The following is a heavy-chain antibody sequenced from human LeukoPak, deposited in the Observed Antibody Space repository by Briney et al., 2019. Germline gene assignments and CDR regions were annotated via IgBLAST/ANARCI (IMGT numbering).Heavy chain of an antibody. J-gene: IGHJ3*02. Sequence: SETLSLTCTVSGGSISSANFYWSWLRQPAGKGLESIGRIFTTGTTHYHPSFQGRGTVSLDTSKTHFPLTLNSVTAAYTAVYYCAREWDLGEARRTHEAFDIWGQGTMVTVSS. CDR3: AREWDLGEARRTHEAFDI. CDR2: IFTTGTT. V-gene: IGHV4-61*02. CDR1: GGSISSANFY. D-gene: IGHD1-26*01.